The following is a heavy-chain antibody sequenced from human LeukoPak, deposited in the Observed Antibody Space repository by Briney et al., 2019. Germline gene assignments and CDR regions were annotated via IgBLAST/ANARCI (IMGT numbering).Heavy chain of an antibody. Sequence: SETLSLTCTVSGGSISSGSYYWSWIRQPAGKGLEWIGRIYTSGSTNYNPSLKSRVTISVDTSKNQFSLKLSSVTAADTAVYYCAREGGDTARFDYWGQGTLVTVSS. J-gene: IGHJ4*02. CDR1: GGSISSGSYY. D-gene: IGHD5-18*01. V-gene: IGHV4-61*02. CDR2: IYTSGST. CDR3: AREGGDTARFDY.